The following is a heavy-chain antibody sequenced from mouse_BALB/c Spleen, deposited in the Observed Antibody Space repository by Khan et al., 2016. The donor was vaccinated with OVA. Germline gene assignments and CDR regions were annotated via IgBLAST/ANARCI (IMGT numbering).Heavy chain of an antibody. V-gene: IGHV1-4*01. CDR2: INPRSDYT. CDR3: ARRTTEYALDY. D-gene: IGHD2-14*01. CDR1: GYTFTSHT. Sequence: QVQLKDSGAELARPGASVKMSCKASGYTFTSHTMHWVKQRPGQGLEWIGYINPRSDYTQYNQKFNDKATLTADISSSTAYMQLSSLTSEDSAVYYCARRTTEYALDYWGQGTSVTVSS. J-gene: IGHJ4*01.